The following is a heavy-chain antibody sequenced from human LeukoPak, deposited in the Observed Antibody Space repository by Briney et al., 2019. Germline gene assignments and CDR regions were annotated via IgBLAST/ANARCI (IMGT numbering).Heavy chain of an antibody. J-gene: IGHJ3*02. CDR2: INIDGSTT. CDR1: GFTFRSYW. D-gene: IGHD2-15*01. CDR3: ARKAIYGSAAFDI. Sequence: PGGSLRLSCAASGFTFRSYWMQWVRQVPGKGLVWVSRINIDGSTTNYADSVKGRYTISRDNAKNTLSLQMNRLRAEDTAVYYCARKAIYGSAAFDIWGQGTMVTVSS. V-gene: IGHV3-74*01.